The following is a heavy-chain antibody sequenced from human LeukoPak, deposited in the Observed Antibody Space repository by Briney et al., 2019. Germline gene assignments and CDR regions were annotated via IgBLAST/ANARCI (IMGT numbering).Heavy chain of an antibody. CDR1: GFTFSNHA. Sequence: GGSLRLSCAASGFTFSNHAMSWVRQAPGKGLEWVSAISGSGGSTYYADSVKGRFTISRDNSKNTLYLQMNSLRAEDTAVYYCARDQGGDFWSGYYNWYFDLWGRGTLVTVSS. CDR3: ARDQGGDFWSGYYNWYFDL. J-gene: IGHJ2*01. CDR2: ISGSGGST. D-gene: IGHD3-3*01. V-gene: IGHV3-23*01.